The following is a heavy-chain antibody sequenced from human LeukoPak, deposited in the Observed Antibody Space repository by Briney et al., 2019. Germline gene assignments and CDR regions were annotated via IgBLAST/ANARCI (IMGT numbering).Heavy chain of an antibody. Sequence: GGSLRLSCAASGFTFSNYAMSWVRQAPGKGLEWVSSISSSSSYIYYADSVKGRFTISRDNAKNSLYLQMNSLRAEDTAVYYCATGVGATEFDYWGQGTLVTVSS. V-gene: IGHV3-21*01. CDR1: GFTFSNYA. CDR3: ATGVGATEFDY. J-gene: IGHJ4*02. CDR2: ISSSSSYI. D-gene: IGHD1-26*01.